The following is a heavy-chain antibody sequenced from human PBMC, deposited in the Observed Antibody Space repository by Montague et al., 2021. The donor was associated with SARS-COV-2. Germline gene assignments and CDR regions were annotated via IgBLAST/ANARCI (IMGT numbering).Heavy chain of an antibody. CDR1: GVSVTDYY. D-gene: IGHD2-2*01. V-gene: IGHV4-59*02. Sequence: SETLSLTCTVSGVSVTDYYWSWIRQPPGKGLEWVGDVLYNKGTNFNPSLKSRVAISVDTSKTQFSLKLSSVTAADTAVYYCARFAYRLLFIESYYGMDVWGQGTTVTVSS. J-gene: IGHJ6*02. CDR2: VLYNKGT. CDR3: ARFAYRLLFIESYYGMDV.